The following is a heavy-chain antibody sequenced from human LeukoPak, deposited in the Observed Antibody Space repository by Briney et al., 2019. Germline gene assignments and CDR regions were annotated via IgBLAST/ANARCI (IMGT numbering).Heavy chain of an antibody. CDR2: INPNSGDT. CDR3: AREMGVGSTFPPLNY. J-gene: IGHJ4*02. D-gene: IGHD1-26*01. Sequence: ASVKVSCKASGYSFTGYYIHWVRQAPGQGLEWMGWINPNSGDTNHAQKFQGRVTLTRDTSIGTASIELSSLRSDDTAVYFCAREMGVGSTFPPLNYWGQGTLVTVSS. V-gene: IGHV1-2*02. CDR1: GYSFTGYY.